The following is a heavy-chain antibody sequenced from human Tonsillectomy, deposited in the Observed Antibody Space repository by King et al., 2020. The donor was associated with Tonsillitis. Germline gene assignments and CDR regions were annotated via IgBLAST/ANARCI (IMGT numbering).Heavy chain of an antibody. J-gene: IGHJ4*02. Sequence: VQLVESGAEVKKPGASVKVSCRASGYTFTSYGFTWVRQVPGQGLEWMGWFSAYNGNTNYAQKLQDRVTMTTDTSTSTAYMELRSLSYDDTAVYYCAGVRRNIVVVVAAPDNEYWGQGPLVTVSS. V-gene: IGHV1-18*04. CDR2: FSAYNGNT. CDR1: GYTFTSYG. CDR3: AGVRRNIVVVVAAPDNEY. D-gene: IGHD2-15*01.